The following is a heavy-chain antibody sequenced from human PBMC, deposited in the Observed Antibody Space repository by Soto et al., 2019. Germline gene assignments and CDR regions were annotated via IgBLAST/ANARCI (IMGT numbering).Heavy chain of an antibody. CDR2: INHSGST. CDR1: GGSFSGYY. D-gene: IGHD3-3*01. J-gene: IGHJ4*02. CDR3: ARRRITIQKVASIDY. V-gene: IGHV4-34*01. Sequence: PSETLSLTCAVYGGSFSGYYWSWIRQPPGKGPEWIGEINHSGSTNYNPSLKSRVTISVDTSKNQFSLKLSSVTAADTAVYYCARRRITIQKVASIDYWGQGTLVTVSS.